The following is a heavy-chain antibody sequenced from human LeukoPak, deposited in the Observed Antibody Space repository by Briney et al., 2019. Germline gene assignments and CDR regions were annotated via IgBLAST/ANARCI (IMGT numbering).Heavy chain of an antibody. Sequence: GGSLRLSCAASGFTFSNYAMRWVRQAPGKGLEWVSGISGSGDSTYYADSVKGRFTISRDNSKNTLYLQMNSLRAEDTAVYYCARVPGFIWGQGTLVTVSS. V-gene: IGHV3-23*01. CDR3: ARVPGFI. CDR1: GFTFSNYA. D-gene: IGHD3-10*01. J-gene: IGHJ4*02. CDR2: ISGSGDST.